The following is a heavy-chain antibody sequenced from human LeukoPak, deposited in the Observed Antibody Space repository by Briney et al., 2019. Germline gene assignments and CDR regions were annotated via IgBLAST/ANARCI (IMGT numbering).Heavy chain of an antibody. CDR3: VRMVSGDY. CDR1: GFTFRTYA. V-gene: IGHV3-23*01. D-gene: IGHD2-8*01. CDR2: ISDSGDGT. J-gene: IGHJ4*02. Sequence: GGSLRLSCAASGFTFRTYAMSWVRQAPGKGLEWVSGISDSGDGTYYAESVKGRFTISRDNSKNTLSLQMNSLRAEDTAVYYCVRMVSGDYWGQGTLVTVSS.